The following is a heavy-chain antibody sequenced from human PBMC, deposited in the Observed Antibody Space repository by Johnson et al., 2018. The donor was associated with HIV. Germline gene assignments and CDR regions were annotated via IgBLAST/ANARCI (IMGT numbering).Heavy chain of an antibody. CDR1: GFTFSNAW. CDR2: IKSKTDGGTT. V-gene: IGHV3-15*01. D-gene: IGHD2-8*02. Sequence: EQLVESGGGLVKPGGSLRLSCAASGFTFSNAWMSWVRQAPGKGLEWVGRIKSKTDGGTTDYAAPVKGRFTISRDDSKNTLYLQMNSLKTEDTALYYCTTVGGILGTYAFDIWGQGTMVTASS. J-gene: IGHJ3*02. CDR3: TTVGGILGTYAFDI.